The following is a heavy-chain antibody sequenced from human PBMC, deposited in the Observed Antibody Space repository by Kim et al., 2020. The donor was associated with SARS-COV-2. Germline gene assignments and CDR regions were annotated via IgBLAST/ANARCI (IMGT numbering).Heavy chain of an antibody. J-gene: IGHJ6*02. CDR1: GFTFDDYA. D-gene: IGHD2-15*01. CDR2: ISWNSGSI. Sequence: GGSLRLSCAASGFTFDDYAMHWVRQAPGKGLEWVSGISWNSGSIGYADSVKGRFTISRDNAKNSLYLQMNSLRAEDTALYYCAKDMVVAATRDYYYYGMDAWGQGTTITVSS. CDR3: AKDMVVAATRDYYYYGMDA. V-gene: IGHV3-9*01.